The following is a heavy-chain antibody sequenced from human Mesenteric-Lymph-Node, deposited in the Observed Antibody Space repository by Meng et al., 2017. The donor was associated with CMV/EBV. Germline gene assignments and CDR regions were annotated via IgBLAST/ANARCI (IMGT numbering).Heavy chain of an antibody. V-gene: IGHV1-3*02. Sequence: ASVKVSCKASGYTFSSYAMHWVRQAPGQRLEWMGWSNAGNGLTHYSQEFQGRVTITRDTSASTAYMELSGLSSEDMAVYYCARGRGSYSMDVWGQGTTVTVS. CDR3: ARGRGSYSMDV. J-gene: IGHJ6*02. CDR1: GYTFSSYA. CDR2: SNAGNGLT. D-gene: IGHD3-16*01.